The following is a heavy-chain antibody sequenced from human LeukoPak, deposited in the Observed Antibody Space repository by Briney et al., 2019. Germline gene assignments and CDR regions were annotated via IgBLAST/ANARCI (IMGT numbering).Heavy chain of an antibody. Sequence: GRSLRLSCAASGFIFSTYGMHWVRQAPGKGLEWVAVISYDGSTKYYVDSVKGRFTISRDNSKNTLYLQMNSLRAEDTAVYYCARGPNSQDYWGQGTLVTVSS. D-gene: IGHD4-23*01. J-gene: IGHJ4*02. CDR3: ARGPNSQDY. V-gene: IGHV3-30*03. CDR2: ISYDGSTK. CDR1: GFIFSTYG.